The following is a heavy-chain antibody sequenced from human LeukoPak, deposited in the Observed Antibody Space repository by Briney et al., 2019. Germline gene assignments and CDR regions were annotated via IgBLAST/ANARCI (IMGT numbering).Heavy chain of an antibody. J-gene: IGHJ4*02. CDR1: GFTFSSYS. CDR3: ARDVEGSY. V-gene: IGHV3-48*04. CDR2: ISSSSSTI. Sequence: GGSLRLSCAASGFTFSSYSMNWVRQAPGKGLEWVSYISSSSSTIYYADSVKGRFTISRGNAKNSLYLQMNSLRAEDTAVYYCARDVEGSYWGQGTLVTVSS. D-gene: IGHD2-21*01.